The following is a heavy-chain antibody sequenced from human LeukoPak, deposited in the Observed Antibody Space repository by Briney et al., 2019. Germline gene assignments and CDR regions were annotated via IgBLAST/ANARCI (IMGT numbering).Heavy chain of an antibody. Sequence: GGSLRLSCAASGFTFSSYAMSWVRQAPGKGLEWVSAISGSGGSTYYADSVKGRFTISRDNSKNTLYLQMNSLRAEDTAVYYCAKMFSGGAIRVSAFDYWGQGTLVTVSS. CDR1: GFTFSSYA. J-gene: IGHJ4*02. CDR3: AKMFSGGAIRVSAFDY. CDR2: ISGSGGST. V-gene: IGHV3-23*01. D-gene: IGHD3-16*02.